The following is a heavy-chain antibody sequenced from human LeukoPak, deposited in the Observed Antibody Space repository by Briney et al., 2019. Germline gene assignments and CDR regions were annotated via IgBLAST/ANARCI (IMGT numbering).Heavy chain of an antibody. CDR2: VSHSGIT. Sequence: SETLSLTCTVSGFSISSDYYWGWIRQPPGKGLEWLGSVSHSGITYYNSSLNSRVTISVDTSNNQFSLKVNSVTAADTAVYYCARLVIPWGQGILVTVSS. D-gene: IGHD3-10*01. CDR1: GFSISSDYY. J-gene: IGHJ5*02. V-gene: IGHV4-38-2*02. CDR3: ARLVIP.